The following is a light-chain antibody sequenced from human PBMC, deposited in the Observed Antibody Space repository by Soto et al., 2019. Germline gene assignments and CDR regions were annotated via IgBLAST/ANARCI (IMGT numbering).Light chain of an antibody. Sequence: DSQITQSPSTLSASVGDRVTITCRASQSINSWLAWYQQKPGKAPKLLIYKASSLESGVPSRFSGGGSGTDFTLTIGSLQPEDVATYYCQKYNSAPLTFGGGTKVDI. V-gene: IGKV1-5*03. CDR2: KAS. CDR1: QSINSW. J-gene: IGKJ4*01. CDR3: QKYNSAPLT.